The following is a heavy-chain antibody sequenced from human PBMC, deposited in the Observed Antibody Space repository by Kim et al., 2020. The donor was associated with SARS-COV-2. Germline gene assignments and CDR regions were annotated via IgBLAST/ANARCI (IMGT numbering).Heavy chain of an antibody. CDR2: INHSGST. D-gene: IGHD2-2*01. V-gene: IGHV4-34*01. CDR1: GGSFSGYY. J-gene: IGHJ6*02. CDR3: ARILGYCSSTSCPKVGYYYYGMDV. Sequence: SETLSLTCAVYGGSFSGYYWSWIRQPPGKGLEWIGEINHSGSTNYNPSLKSRVTISVDTSKNQFSLKLSSVTAADTAVYYCARILGYCSSTSCPKVGYYYYGMDVWGQGTTVTVSS.